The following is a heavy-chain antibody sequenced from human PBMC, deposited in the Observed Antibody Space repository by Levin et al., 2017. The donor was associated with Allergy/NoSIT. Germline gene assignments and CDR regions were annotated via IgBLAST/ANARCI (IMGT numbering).Heavy chain of an antibody. D-gene: IGHD6-19*01. CDR3: VATRSGWYYYYYGMDG. Sequence: GGSLRLSCAASGFTFSDYYMSWIRQAPGKGLEWVSYISSSGSTIYYADSVKGRFTISRDNTKNSLFLQMNSLRAEDTAVYYCVATRSGWYYYYYGMDGWGQGTTVTVSS. V-gene: IGHV3-11*01. CDR2: ISSSGSTI. J-gene: IGHJ6*02. CDR1: GFTFSDYY.